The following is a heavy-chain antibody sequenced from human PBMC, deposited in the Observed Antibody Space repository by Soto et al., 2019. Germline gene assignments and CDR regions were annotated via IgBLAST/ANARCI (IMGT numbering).Heavy chain of an antibody. V-gene: IGHV3-74*01. D-gene: IGHD3-3*01. Sequence: PGGSLRLSCAASGFTFSSYWMHWVRQAPGKGLVWVSRINSDGSSTSYADSVKGRFTIYRDNAKNTLYLQMNSLRAEDTAVYYCAAFGVVIIRAENWFDPWGQGTLVTVS. CDR1: GFTFSSYW. J-gene: IGHJ5*02. CDR3: AAFGVVIIRAENWFDP. CDR2: INSDGSST.